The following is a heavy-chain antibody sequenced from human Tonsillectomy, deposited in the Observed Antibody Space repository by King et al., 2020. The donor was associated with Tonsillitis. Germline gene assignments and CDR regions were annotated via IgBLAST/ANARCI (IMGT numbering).Heavy chain of an antibody. CDR2: ISWNGGSI. V-gene: IGHV3-9*01. CDR3: AKQEGATYYYDSSGYYSLDY. Sequence: VQLVESGGGLVQPGRSLRLSCAASGFTFDDYAMHWVRQAPGKGLEWVSGISWNGGSIGFADSVKGRFTISRDNAKNSLFLQMNSLGAEDTALYYCAKQEGATYYYDSSGYYSLDYWGQGTLVTVSS. J-gene: IGHJ4*02. D-gene: IGHD3-22*01. CDR1: GFTFDDYA.